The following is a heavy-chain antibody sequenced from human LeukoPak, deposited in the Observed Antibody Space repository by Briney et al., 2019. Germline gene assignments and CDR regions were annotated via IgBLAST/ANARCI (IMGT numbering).Heavy chain of an antibody. CDR1: GFTFDDYA. Sequence: GGSLRLSSAASGFTFDDYAMHWVRQAPGKGLEWVSFITGDGGRTYYADSVKGRFTISRDNSKKSLYLQMSRLRTEDTALYFCAKDRDTSGYTHWGQGTLVSVSS. CDR3: AKDRDTSGYTH. J-gene: IGHJ4*02. CDR2: ITGDGGRT. D-gene: IGHD3-22*01. V-gene: IGHV3-43*02.